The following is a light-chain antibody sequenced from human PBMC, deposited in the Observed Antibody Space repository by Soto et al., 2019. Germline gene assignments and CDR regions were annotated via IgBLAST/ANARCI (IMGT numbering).Light chain of an antibody. V-gene: IGKV3-15*01. CDR1: QSVSNN. J-gene: IGKJ1*01. CDR2: GAS. Sequence: EIVLTQSPATLSVSPGERATLFCRASQSVSNNLAWYQHNPGQAPRLLIYGASTRATGIPARFSGSGSGTEFTLTISSLQSEDFAVYYCQQYNNWPPTFGQGTKVDIK. CDR3: QQYNNWPPT.